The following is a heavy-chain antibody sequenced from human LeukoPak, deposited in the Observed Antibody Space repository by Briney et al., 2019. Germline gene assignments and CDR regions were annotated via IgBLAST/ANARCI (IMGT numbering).Heavy chain of an antibody. V-gene: IGHV1-18*01. Sequence: ASVKVSCKASGYTFTSFGINWVRQAPGQGLEWMGWISTYNGNTNYAQKLQGRVSMTTDTSTSTAYMELRSLRSDDTAVYYCARDRTYYYDSSGRRPTAFDIWGQGTMVTVSS. J-gene: IGHJ3*02. CDR3: ARDRTYYYDSSGRRPTAFDI. CDR2: ISTYNGNT. D-gene: IGHD3-22*01. CDR1: GYTFTSFG.